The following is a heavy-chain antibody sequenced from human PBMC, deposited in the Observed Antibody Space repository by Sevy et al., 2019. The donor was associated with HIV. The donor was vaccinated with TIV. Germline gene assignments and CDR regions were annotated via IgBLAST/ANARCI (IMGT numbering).Heavy chain of an antibody. CDR2: IYYTGST. D-gene: IGHD5-12*01. CDR3: AGSPPVRSGDDSLNWFDP. J-gene: IGHJ5*02. CDR1: GGSISAYY. Sequence: SETLSLTCTVSGGSISAYYWSWIRQPPGKRLEYIGYIYYTGSTNYNPSLKSRVTISVDTSKNQFSLKLNSVTAADTAVDFCAGSPPVRSGDDSLNWFDPWGQGTLVTVSS. V-gene: IGHV4-59*01.